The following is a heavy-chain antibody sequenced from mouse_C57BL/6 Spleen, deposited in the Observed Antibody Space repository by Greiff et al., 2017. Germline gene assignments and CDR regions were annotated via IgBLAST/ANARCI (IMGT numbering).Heavy chain of an antibody. Sequence: VMLVESGGGLVKPGGSLKLSCAASGFTFSSYAMSWVRQTPETRLELVATISDGGSYTYSPDNVQGRFTISRDNAKNNLYLQMCHLKSEDTAMYYCARDGDGRSYVDYAMDYWGQGTSVTVSS. J-gene: IGHJ4*01. V-gene: IGHV5-4*03. CDR2: ISDGGSYT. D-gene: IGHD1-1*01. CDR3: ARDGDGRSYVDYAMDY. CDR1: GFTFSSYA.